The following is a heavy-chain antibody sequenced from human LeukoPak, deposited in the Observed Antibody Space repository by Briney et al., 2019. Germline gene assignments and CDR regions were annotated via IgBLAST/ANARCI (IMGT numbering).Heavy chain of an antibody. CDR2: IYHSGST. D-gene: IGHD3-22*01. CDR3: ARVENSSGYPRRDWFDP. CDR1: GGSISSGGYY. V-gene: IGHV4-30-2*01. J-gene: IGHJ5*02. Sequence: PSETLSLTCTVSGGSISSGGYYWSWIRQPPGKGLEWIGYIYHSGSTYYNPSLKSRVTISVDRSKNQFSLKLSSVTAADTAVYYCARVENSSGYPRRDWFDPWGQGTLVTVSS.